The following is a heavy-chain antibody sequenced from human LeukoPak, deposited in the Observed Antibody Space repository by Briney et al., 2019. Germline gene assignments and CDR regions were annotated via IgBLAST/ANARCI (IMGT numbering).Heavy chain of an antibody. CDR2: IYTSGST. D-gene: IGHD3-3*01. J-gene: IGHJ5*02. Sequence: PSETLSLTCTVSGVSISSGSYFWSWVRQPAGKGLEWIGRIYTSGSTNYNPPLKSRVTISVDTSKNQFSLKLSSVTAADTAVYYCARGVRSGPWGQGSLVSVSS. CDR3: ARGVRSGP. CDR1: GVSISSGSYF. V-gene: IGHV4-61*02.